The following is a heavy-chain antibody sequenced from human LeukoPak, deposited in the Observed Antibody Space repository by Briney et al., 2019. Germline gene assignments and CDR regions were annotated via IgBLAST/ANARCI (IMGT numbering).Heavy chain of an antibody. CDR3: ARGYDAFDI. Sequence: SETLSLTCIVSGGSISSYYWSWIRQPPGKGLEWIGYMYYSGSTNHNPSLKSRVTISIDTSKNQFSLKLSSVTAADTAVYYCARGYDAFDIWGQGTKVTVSS. J-gene: IGHJ3*02. CDR2: MYYSGST. V-gene: IGHV4-59*01. CDR1: GGSISSYY.